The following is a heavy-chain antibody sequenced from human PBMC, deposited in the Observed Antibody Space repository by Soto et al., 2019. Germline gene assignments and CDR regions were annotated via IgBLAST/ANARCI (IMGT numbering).Heavy chain of an antibody. CDR3: AKGLTMIVVVIYFDY. CDR2: ISGSGGST. D-gene: IGHD3-22*01. CDR1: GFTFSSYA. Sequence: GGSLRLSCVASGFTFSSYAMSWVRQAPGKGLEWVSAISGSGGSTYYADSVKGRFTISRDNSKNTLYLQMNGLRAEDTAVYYCAKGLTMIVVVIYFDYWGQGTLVTVSS. V-gene: IGHV3-23*01. J-gene: IGHJ4*02.